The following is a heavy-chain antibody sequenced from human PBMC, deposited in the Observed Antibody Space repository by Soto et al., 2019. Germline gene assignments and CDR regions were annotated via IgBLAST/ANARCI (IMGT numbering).Heavy chain of an antibody. CDR2: IFHSRSI. V-gene: IGHV4-4*02. D-gene: IGHD1-26*01. CDR1: GGSISSSVW. J-gene: IGHJ3*01. CDR3: ATRSTTQDVFEV. Sequence: SETLSLTCAVSGGSISSSVWWTWVRQPPGKGLEWIGEIFHSRSINYNPSLQNRVTISADSSQSQFSLKLTSLTAADTALYYCATRSTTQDVFEVWGQGTMVTVSS.